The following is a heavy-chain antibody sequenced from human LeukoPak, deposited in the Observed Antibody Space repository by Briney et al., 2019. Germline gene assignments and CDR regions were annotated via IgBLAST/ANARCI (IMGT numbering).Heavy chain of an antibody. CDR1: GGSISSSSYY. Sequence: SETLSLTCTVSGGSISSSSYYWGWIRQPPGKGVGWIGSIYYSGSTYYNPSLKSRVTISVDTSKHQFSLQLSSLTAADTAVYYCARLIVAGTAEYFQHWGQGTLVTVSS. V-gene: IGHV4-39*01. CDR2: IYYSGST. CDR3: ARLIVAGTAEYFQH. D-gene: IGHD6-19*01. J-gene: IGHJ1*01.